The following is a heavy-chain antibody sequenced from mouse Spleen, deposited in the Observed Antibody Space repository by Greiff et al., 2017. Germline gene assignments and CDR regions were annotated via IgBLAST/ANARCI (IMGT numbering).Heavy chain of an antibody. J-gene: IGHJ2*01. CDR1: GYTFTDYY. CDR2: INPNNGGT. CDR3: ARPSYGSSEDY. Sequence: VQLQQSGPELVKPGASVKISCKASGYTFTDYYMNWVKQSHGKSLEWIGDINPNNGGTSYNQKFKGKATLTVDKSSSTAYMELRSLTSEDSAVYYCARPSYGSSEDYRGQGTTLTVSS. D-gene: IGHD1-1*01. V-gene: IGHV1-26*01.